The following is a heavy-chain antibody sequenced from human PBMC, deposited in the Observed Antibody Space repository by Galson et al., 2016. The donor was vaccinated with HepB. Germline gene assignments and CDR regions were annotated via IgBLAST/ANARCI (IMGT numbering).Heavy chain of an antibody. CDR2: INHSGNT. J-gene: IGHJ4*02. CDR3: ARRLRLRQHFDY. D-gene: IGHD4-17*01. V-gene: IGHV4-34*01. CDR1: GGSFSGYY. Sequence: ETLSLTCAVYGGSFSGYYWTWSRQPPGKGLEWIGEINHSGNTNYNPSLKSRVIISVDTSKNQFSLKLSSVTAADTAVYYCARRLRLRQHFDYWGQGTLIAVSS.